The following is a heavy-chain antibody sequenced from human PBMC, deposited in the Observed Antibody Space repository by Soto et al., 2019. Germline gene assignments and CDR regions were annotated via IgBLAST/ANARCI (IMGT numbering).Heavy chain of an antibody. Sequence: VGSLRLSCAASGFTFSDYYMSWIRQAPGKGLEWISYISGRNTFTQYADSVKGRFTISRDNAKNSLYLQLNSLTAEDTAVYYCARDGGVIIPGAIGGGYGLDVWGQGTTVTVSS. CDR3: ARDGGVIIPGAIGGGYGLDV. V-gene: IGHV3-11*06. CDR2: ISGRNTFT. D-gene: IGHD2-2*02. CDR1: GFTFSDYY. J-gene: IGHJ6*02.